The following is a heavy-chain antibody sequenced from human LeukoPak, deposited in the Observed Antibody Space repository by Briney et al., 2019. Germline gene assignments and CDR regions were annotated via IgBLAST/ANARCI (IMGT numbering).Heavy chain of an antibody. CDR1: GYTFTGYY. D-gene: IGHD3-22*01. CDR3: ARGGWAYYDSSGYFWFDP. Sequence: GASVKVSCKASGYTFTGYYMHWVRQAPGQGLEWMGWINPNSGGTNYAQEFQGRVTITRDTSASTAYMELSSLRSEDMAVYYCARGGWAYYDSSGYFWFDPWGQGTLVTVSS. V-gene: IGHV1-2*02. J-gene: IGHJ5*02. CDR2: INPNSGGT.